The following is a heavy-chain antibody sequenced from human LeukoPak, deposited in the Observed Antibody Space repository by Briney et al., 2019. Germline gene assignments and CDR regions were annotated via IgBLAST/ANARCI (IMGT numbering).Heavy chain of an antibody. V-gene: IGHV4-34*01. D-gene: IGHD3-22*01. CDR2: INHSGST. J-gene: IGHJ3*02. CDR1: GGSFSGYY. CDR3: ARSGTMIVVVIASDAFDI. Sequence: SETLSLTCAVYGGSFSGYYWSWIRQPPGKGLEWIGEINHSGSTNYNPSLKSRVTISVDTSKNQFSLKLSSVTAADTAVYYCARSGTMIVVVIASDAFDIWGQGTMVTVSS.